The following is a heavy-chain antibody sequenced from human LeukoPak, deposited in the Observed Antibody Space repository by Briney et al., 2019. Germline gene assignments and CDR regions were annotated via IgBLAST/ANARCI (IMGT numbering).Heavy chain of an antibody. Sequence: GGSLRLSCAASGFTFSSYAMSWVRQAPGKGLEWVSAISGSGGSTYYADSVKGRFTISRDNSKNRLYPQMNSLRAEDTAVYYCAKAGHIVATIELDYWGQGTVVTVSS. J-gene: IGHJ4*02. CDR2: ISGSGGST. D-gene: IGHD5-12*01. V-gene: IGHV3-23*01. CDR1: GFTFSSYA. CDR3: AKAGHIVATIELDY.